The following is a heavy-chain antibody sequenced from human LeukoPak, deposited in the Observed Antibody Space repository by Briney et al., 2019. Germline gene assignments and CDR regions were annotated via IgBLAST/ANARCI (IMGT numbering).Heavy chain of an antibody. J-gene: IGHJ5*02. Sequence: SESLSLTCTVSGGSISSSSYYWGWIRQPPGKGLEWIGSIYYSGSTNYNPSLKSRVTISVDTSKNQFSLKLSSVTAADTAVYYCARDGTGDNPYNWFDPWGQGTLVTVSS. CDR1: GGSISSSSYY. D-gene: IGHD1-14*01. CDR3: ARDGTGDNPYNWFDP. CDR2: IYYSGST. V-gene: IGHV4-39*07.